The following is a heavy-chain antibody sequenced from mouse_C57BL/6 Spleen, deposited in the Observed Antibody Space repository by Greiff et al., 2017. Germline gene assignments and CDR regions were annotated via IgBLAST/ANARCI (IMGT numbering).Heavy chain of an antibody. J-gene: IGHJ4*01. CDR3: ARQGYSGAMDY. D-gene: IGHD2-14*01. V-gene: IGHV1-54*01. CDR1: GYAFTNYL. Sequence: VQLMESGAELVRPGTSVKVSCKASGYAFTNYLIEWVKQRPGQGLEWIGVINPGSGGTNYNEKFKGKATLTADKSSSTAYMQLSSLTSEDSAVYFCARQGYSGAMDYWGQGTSVTVSS. CDR2: INPGSGGT.